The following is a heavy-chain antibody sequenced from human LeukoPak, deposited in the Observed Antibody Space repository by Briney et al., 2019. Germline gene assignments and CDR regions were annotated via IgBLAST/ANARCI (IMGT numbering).Heavy chain of an antibody. CDR2: ISGSGGSI. J-gene: IGHJ4*02. CDR1: GFTFSSYA. Sequence: GGSLRLSCAASGFTFSSYAMSWVRQAPGKGLEWVSAISGSGGSIYYADSVKGRFTISRDNAKNSLYLQMNSLRAEDTAVYYCARDARKALSPYYFDYWGQGTLVTVSS. CDR3: ARDARKALSPYYFDY. V-gene: IGHV3-23*01. D-gene: IGHD5/OR15-5a*01.